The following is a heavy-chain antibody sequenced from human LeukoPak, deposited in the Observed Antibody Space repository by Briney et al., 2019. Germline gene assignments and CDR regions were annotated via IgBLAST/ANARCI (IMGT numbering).Heavy chain of an antibody. J-gene: IGHJ3*02. CDR3: AREWDI. V-gene: IGHV3-48*01. CDR1: GFTFSDYG. Sequence: PGGSLRLSCVASGFTFSDYGMNWVRQPPGKGLEWLSHISSRSTNVYYRDSVKGRLTISRDNAQNLLYLQMNSLRVEDTAVYYCAREWDIWGQGTMVAVSS. CDR2: ISSRSTNV.